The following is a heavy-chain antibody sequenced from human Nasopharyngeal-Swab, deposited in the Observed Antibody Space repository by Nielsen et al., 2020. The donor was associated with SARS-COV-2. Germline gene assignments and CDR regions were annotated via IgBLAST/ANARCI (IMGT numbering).Heavy chain of an antibody. CDR2: ISGSGGGT. Sequence: GGSLRLSCAASGFTFSSYAMHWVRQAPGKGLEWVSHISGSGGGTYYIDSVKGRFTISRDNSKNTLHLHMSSLRAEDTAVYYCAKDKEDLRGVGSYDYWGQGTLVTVSS. D-gene: IGHD3-10*01. CDR1: GFTFSSYA. CDR3: AKDKEDLRGVGSYDY. V-gene: IGHV3-23*02. J-gene: IGHJ4*02.